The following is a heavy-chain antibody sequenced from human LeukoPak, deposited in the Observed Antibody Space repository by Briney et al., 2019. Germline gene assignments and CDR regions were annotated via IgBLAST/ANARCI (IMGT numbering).Heavy chain of an antibody. CDR2: INWNGGST. V-gene: IGHV3-20*04. Sequence: GGSLRLSCAASGFTFDDYGMSWVRQAPGKGLEWVSGINWNGGSTGYADSVKGRFTISRDNAKNSLYLQMNSLRAEDTALYYCARDRDYYGSGNAFDIWGQGTMVTVSS. CDR1: GFTFDDYG. D-gene: IGHD3-10*01. CDR3: ARDRDYYGSGNAFDI. J-gene: IGHJ3*02.